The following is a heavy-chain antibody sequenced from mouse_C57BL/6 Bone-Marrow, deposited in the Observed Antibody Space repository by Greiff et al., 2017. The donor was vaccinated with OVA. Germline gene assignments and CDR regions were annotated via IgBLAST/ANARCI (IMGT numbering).Heavy chain of an antibody. V-gene: IGHV1-81*01. CDR1: GFTFPRYC. J-gene: IGHJ2*01. CDR3: ARWGGKGY. Sequence: QVPLQQSGAALARPGASVTLSCPASGFTFPRYCLRWVKQSTVQGLEWIGEIYPRSGNTYYNEKFKGKATLTADKSSSTAYMELRSLTSEDTAVYFCARWGGKGYWGQGTTLTVSS. CDR2: IYPRSGNT.